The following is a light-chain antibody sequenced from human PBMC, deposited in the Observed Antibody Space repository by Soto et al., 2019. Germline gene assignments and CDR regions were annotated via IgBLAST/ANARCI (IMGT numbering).Light chain of an antibody. CDR1: SSNIGSNY. V-gene: IGLV1-47*01. CDR3: SSYTSTSTRV. Sequence: QSVLTQPPSASGTPGQRVTISCSGSSSNIGSNYVYWYQQLPGTAPKLLIYRNNQRPSGVPDRFSGSKSGNTASLTISGLQAEDEADYYCSSYTSTSTRVFGTGTKLTVL. J-gene: IGLJ1*01. CDR2: RNN.